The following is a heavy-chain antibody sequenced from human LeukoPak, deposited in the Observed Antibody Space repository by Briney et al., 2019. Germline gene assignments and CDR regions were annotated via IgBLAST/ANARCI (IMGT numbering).Heavy chain of an antibody. V-gene: IGHV3-66*01. CDR1: GFTVSSNY. CDR3: ARGRVEMATIPEYYFDY. D-gene: IGHD5-24*01. J-gene: IGHJ4*02. Sequence: GGSLRLSCAASGFTVSSNYMSWVRQAPGKGLEWVSIIYGSGDTCYADSVKGRFTISRDNSKNTLYLQMNSLRAEDTAVYYCARGRVEMATIPEYYFDYWGQGTLVTVSS. CDR2: IYGSGDT.